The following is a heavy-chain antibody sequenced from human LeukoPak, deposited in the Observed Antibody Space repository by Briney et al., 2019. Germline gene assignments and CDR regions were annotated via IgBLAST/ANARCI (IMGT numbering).Heavy chain of an antibody. Sequence: GGSLRLSCAASGFTFSSYSMNWVRQAPGKGLEWVSSISSSSSYIYYADSVKGRFTIYRDNAKNSLYLQMNSLRAEDTAVYYCAREGRPYGMDVWGQGTTVTVSS. CDR2: ISSSSSYI. CDR3: AREGRPYGMDV. CDR1: GFTFSSYS. V-gene: IGHV3-21*01. J-gene: IGHJ6*02.